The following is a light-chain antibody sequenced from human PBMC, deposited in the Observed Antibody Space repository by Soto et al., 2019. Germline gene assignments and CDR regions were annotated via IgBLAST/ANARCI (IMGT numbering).Light chain of an antibody. V-gene: IGKV1-9*01. CDR1: QGIRNY. CDR3: QQFNTDPPLT. CDR2: AAS. Sequence: DIQLAQSPSFLSASVGYRVTITCRTSQGIRNYLAWYQQKPGKAPKVLISAASTLQSGVPSRFSGSGSGTEFTLTINSLQPEDFATYYCQQFNTDPPLTFGGGTKVDIK. J-gene: IGKJ4*01.